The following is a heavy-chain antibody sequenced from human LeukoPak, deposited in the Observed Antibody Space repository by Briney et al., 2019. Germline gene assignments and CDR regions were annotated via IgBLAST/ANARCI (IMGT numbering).Heavy chain of an antibody. CDR1: GFTFGKYW. J-gene: IGHJ4*02. CDR2: IKLDGSEK. V-gene: IGHV3-7*03. Sequence: GGPLRLSCVASGFTFGKYWMSWVRQAPGKGLEWVANIKLDGSEKNYVDSVKGRFTISRDNTKNSLYLQMNSLRVEDTAVFYCARDQYDTWSRRGNFDSWGQGTLVIVSS. CDR3: ARDQYDTWSRRGNFDS. D-gene: IGHD3-3*01.